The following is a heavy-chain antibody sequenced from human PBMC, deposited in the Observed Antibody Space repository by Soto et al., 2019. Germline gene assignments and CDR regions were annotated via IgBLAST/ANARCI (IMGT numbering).Heavy chain of an antibody. Sequence: ASVKVSCKASGYTFTSYDINWVRQATGQGLEWMGWMNPNSGNTGYAQKFQGRVTMTRNTSISTAYMELSSLRSEDTAVYYCASATICDYYYYYMDVWGKGTTVTVSS. D-gene: IGHD5-12*01. V-gene: IGHV1-8*01. CDR2: MNPNSGNT. J-gene: IGHJ6*03. CDR1: GYTFTSYD. CDR3: ASATICDYYYYYMDV.